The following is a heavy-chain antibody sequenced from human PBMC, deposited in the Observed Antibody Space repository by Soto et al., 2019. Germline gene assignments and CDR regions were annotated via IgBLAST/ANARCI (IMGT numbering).Heavy chain of an antibody. D-gene: IGHD2-21*01. V-gene: IGHV3-11*01. Sequence: QVQLVESGGGLVKPGGSLRLSCAASGFTFSDYFMTWIRQPPGKGLEWVSYTNTGGNSMYYADSVKGRFTISRDNARNSLYLQINSLRAEDTAVYYCARAFATTLWYSYGVWGQGTMVTVSP. J-gene: IGHJ3*01. CDR2: TNTGGNSM. CDR3: ARAFATTLWYSYGV. CDR1: GFTFSDYF.